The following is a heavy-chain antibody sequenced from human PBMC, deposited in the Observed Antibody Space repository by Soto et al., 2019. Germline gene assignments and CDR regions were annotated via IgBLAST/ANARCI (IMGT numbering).Heavy chain of an antibody. J-gene: IGHJ4*02. V-gene: IGHV4-39*01. D-gene: IGHD2-21*02. CDR1: GASISRSSYC. Sequence: SETLSLTCIVSGASISRSSYCWGWIRQHPGRGVEWIGSIYYIGRTYYNQSFKSRVTIYIDTSKNQFSLKLSSVTATDTAVSYCAIQLTTVVTQAYFDHWGQGALVTVSS. CDR2: IYYIGRT. CDR3: AIQLTTVVTQAYFDH.